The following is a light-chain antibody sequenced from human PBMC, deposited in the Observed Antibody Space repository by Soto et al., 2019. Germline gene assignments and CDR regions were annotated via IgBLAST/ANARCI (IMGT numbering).Light chain of an antibody. CDR3: QHYNSYSYT. Sequence: DIQMTQSPSTLSASVGDRVTITCRASQSISSWLAWYQQKPGKAPKLLIYKASSLESGVPSRFSGSGSGTEFTLPISSLQPDDFATYYCQHYNSYSYTFGQGTKLEIK. CDR1: QSISSW. J-gene: IGKJ2*01. V-gene: IGKV1-5*03. CDR2: KAS.